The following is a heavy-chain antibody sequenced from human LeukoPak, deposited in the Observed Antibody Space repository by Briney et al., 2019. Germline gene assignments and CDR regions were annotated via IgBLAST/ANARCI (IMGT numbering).Heavy chain of an antibody. Sequence: GGSLRLSCAASGFTFRNYWMGWVRQAPGKGREWVANTKPEGSAEYYADSVRGRFTTSRDNANNFLYLQMNSLRAEDTAVYYCAREGGLNMNFCHWGQGNPGNVSS. CDR3: AREGGLNMNFCH. J-gene: IGHJ4*02. CDR2: TKPEGSAE. D-gene: IGHD5-12*01. CDR1: GFTFRNYW. V-gene: IGHV3-7*01.